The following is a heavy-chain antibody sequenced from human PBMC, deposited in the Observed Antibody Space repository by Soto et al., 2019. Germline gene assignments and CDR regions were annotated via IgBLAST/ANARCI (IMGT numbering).Heavy chain of an antibody. V-gene: IGHV3-7*01. CDR2: IKQDESEK. CDR3: ARDVGFDYVN. CDR1: GFSFSSYW. D-gene: IGHD3-16*01. Sequence: LRLSCTVSGFSFSSYWMSWVRQAPGKGLEWVASIKQDESEKYYVDSVKGRFTISRDNVEDSLYLQMNSLTAEDTAVYFCARDVGFDYVNWGQGTLVTVSS. J-gene: IGHJ4*02.